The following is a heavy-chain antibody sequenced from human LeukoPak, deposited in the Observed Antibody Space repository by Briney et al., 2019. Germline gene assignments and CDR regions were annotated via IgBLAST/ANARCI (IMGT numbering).Heavy chain of an antibody. CDR3: APSPIHSYGDYGSGYFDL. D-gene: IGHD4-17*01. V-gene: IGHV4-39*07. Sequence: SETLSLTCTVSGGSISSSSYYWGWIRQPPGKGLEWIGSIYYSGSTYYNPSLKSRVTISVDTSKNQFSLKLSSVTAADTAVYYCAPSPIHSYGDYGSGYFDLWGRGTLVTVSS. J-gene: IGHJ2*01. CDR1: GGSISSSSYY. CDR2: IYYSGST.